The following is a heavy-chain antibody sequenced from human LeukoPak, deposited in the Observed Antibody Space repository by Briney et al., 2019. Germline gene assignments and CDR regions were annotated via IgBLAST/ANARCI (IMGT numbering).Heavy chain of an antibody. CDR2: IIPIFGTA. CDR1: RGTFSSYA. J-gene: IGHJ4*02. CDR3: ARDPAYCSSTSCPREDY. V-gene: IGHV1-69*13. D-gene: IGHD2-2*01. Sequence: SVKVSCKASRGTFSSYAISWVRQAPGQGLEWMGGIIPIFGTANYAQKFQGRVTITADESTSTAYMELSSLRSEDTAVYYCARDPAYCSSTSCPREDYWGQGTLVTVSS.